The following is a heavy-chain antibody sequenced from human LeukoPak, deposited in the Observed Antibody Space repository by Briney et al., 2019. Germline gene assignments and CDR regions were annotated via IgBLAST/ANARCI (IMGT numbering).Heavy chain of an antibody. V-gene: IGHV5-51*01. CDR2: IFPADSKT. D-gene: IGHD4-23*01. CDR1: GYIFTNYW. Sequence: HGESLKISSKGSGYIFTNYWISWVRQMPGKGLEWVGIIFPADSKTRYSPTFQGQVTISADKSINTAYLQWTSLKASDTAIYYCARRDYGANSGNSYLFDYWGQGTLVTISS. J-gene: IGHJ4*02. CDR3: ARRDYGANSGNSYLFDY.